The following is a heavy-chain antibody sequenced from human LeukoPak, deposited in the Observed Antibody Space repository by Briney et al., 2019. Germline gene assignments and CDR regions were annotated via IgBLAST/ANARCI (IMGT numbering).Heavy chain of an antibody. CDR3: ARWRSGSYFDY. V-gene: IGHV3-53*01. J-gene: IGHJ4*02. CDR2: IYSGGST. CDR1: GFTVSSNY. Sequence: GGSLRLSCAASGFTVSSNYMSWVRPAPRKGLEWVSVIYSGGSTYYADSVKGRFTISRDNSKNTLYLQMNSLRAEDTAVYYCARWRSGSYFDYWGQGTLVTVSS. D-gene: IGHD1-26*01.